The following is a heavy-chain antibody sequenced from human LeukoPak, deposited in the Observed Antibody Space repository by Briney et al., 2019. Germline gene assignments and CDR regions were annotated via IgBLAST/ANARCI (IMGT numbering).Heavy chain of an antibody. CDR2: IYSGGST. Sequence: PGGSLRLSCTASGFTVSSNYMSWVRQAPGKGLEWVSVIYSGGSTSYADSVKGRFTISRDNSKNTLYLQMNSLRAEDTAVYYCARFTHGGDFDYWGQGTLVTVSS. V-gene: IGHV3-66*01. J-gene: IGHJ4*02. D-gene: IGHD2-21*01. CDR3: ARFTHGGDFDY. CDR1: GFTVSSNY.